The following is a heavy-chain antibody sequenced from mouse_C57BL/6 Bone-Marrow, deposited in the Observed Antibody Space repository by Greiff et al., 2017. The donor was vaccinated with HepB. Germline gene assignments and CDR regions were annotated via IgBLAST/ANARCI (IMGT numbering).Heavy chain of an antibody. D-gene: IGHD1-1*01. V-gene: IGHV1-81*01. CDR2: IYPRSGNT. J-gene: IGHJ4*01. CDR1: GYTFTSYG. CDR3: AGFIWDYGSSYAMDY. Sequence: VQLQQSGAGLARPGASVKLSCKASGYTFTSYGISWVKQRTGQGLEWIGEIYPRSGNTYYNEKFKGKATLTADKSSSTAYMELRSLTSEDSAVYFCAGFIWDYGSSYAMDYWGQGTSVTVSS.